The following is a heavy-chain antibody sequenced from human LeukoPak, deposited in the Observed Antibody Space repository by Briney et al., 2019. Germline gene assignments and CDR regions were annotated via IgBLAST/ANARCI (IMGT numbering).Heavy chain of an antibody. CDR2: IRTSSEGANLA. CDR1: GFKFTDYP. V-gene: IGHV3-21*05. CDR3: ATDQRYAFDY. Sequence: GGSLRLSCATSGFKFTDYPMNWVRQAPGKGLEWVSNIRTSSEGANLAFYADSVKGRVTFSRDDAKNTLCTHMLSLRGDDTAVYYCATDQRYAFDYWGQGILVTVSS. D-gene: IGHD3-9*01. J-gene: IGHJ4*02.